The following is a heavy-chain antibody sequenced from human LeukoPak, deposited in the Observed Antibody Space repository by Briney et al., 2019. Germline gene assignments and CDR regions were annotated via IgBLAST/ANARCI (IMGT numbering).Heavy chain of an antibody. CDR2: INPNSGGT. CDR1: GYTFTGYY. V-gene: IGHV1-2*04. D-gene: IGHD3-22*01. J-gene: IGHJ3*02. CDR3: ARGALDSSGYYYGDAFDI. Sequence: ASVKVSCKASGYTFTGYYMHWVRQAPGQGLEWMGWINPNSGGTNYAQKFQGWVTMTRDTSISTAYMELSRLRSDDTAVYYCARGALDSSGYYYGDAFDIWGQGTMVTVSS.